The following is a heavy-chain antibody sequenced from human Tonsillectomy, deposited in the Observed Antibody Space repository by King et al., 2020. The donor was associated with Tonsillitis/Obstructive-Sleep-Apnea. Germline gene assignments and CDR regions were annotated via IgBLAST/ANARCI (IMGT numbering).Heavy chain of an antibody. CDR3: ARGSPPGDV. CDR1: GGSFSGYY. Sequence: VQLPQWGAGLLKPSETLSLTCAVYGGSFSGYYWSWIRQPPGKGLEWIGEINHSGSTNYNPSLKSRVTISVDTSKNQSSLKLSSVTAADTAVYYCARGSPPGDVWGKGTTVTVSS. J-gene: IGHJ6*04. CDR2: INHSGST. V-gene: IGHV4-34*01.